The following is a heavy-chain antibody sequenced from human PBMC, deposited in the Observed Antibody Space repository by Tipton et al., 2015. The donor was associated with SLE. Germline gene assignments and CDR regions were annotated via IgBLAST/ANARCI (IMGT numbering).Heavy chain of an antibody. D-gene: IGHD2-2*01. V-gene: IGHV3-23*01. CDR2: IGGTGVST. CDR3: GIVPG. Sequence: SLRLSCAASGFTFSSYVMSWVRQAPGKVLEWVSGIGGTGVSTYYAGSVKGRFTISRDNSKNTLYLQMNSLRAEDTAVYYCGIVPGWGQGTLVTVSS. J-gene: IGHJ4*02. CDR1: GFTFSSYV.